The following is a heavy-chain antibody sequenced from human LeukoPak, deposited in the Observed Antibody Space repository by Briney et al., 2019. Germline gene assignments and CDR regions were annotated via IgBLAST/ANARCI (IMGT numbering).Heavy chain of an antibody. CDR3: ARGARTVTPRDAFDI. D-gene: IGHD4-17*01. V-gene: IGHV4-59*01. Sequence: SETLSLTCTVSGGSISSYYWSWIRQPPGKGPEWIGYVHHSGSTNYNPSLESRVTISVNTTTDQTSLMLSSVPAADPAAVYCARGARTVTPRDAFDIWGQGTMGTVSS. J-gene: IGHJ3*02. CDR1: GGSISSYY. CDR2: VHHSGST.